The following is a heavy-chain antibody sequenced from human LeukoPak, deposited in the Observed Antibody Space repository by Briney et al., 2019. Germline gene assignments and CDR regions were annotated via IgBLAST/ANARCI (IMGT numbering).Heavy chain of an antibody. CDR3: ARALSIAVAGPYYYYMDV. V-gene: IGHV3-20*04. J-gene: IGHJ6*03. D-gene: IGHD6-19*01. CDR2: INWNGGST. CDR1: GFTFDDYG. Sequence: GGSLRLSCAASGFTFDDYGMSWVRQAPGKGLEWVSGINWNGGSTGYADSVKGRFTISRDNAKNSLYLQMNSLRAEDTALYYCARALSIAVAGPYYYYMDVWRKGTTVSVSS.